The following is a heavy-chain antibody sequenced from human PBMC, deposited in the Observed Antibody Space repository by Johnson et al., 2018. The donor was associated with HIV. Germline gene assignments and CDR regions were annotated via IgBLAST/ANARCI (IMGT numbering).Heavy chain of an antibody. CDR2: IQYDGSDE. CDR3: AKDWDRGLQPPGDALDF. D-gene: IGHD5-24*01. CDR1: GFTFSNFG. J-gene: IGHJ3*01. V-gene: IGHV3-30*02. Sequence: QVQLVESGGGVVQPGGSLRLSCAASGFTFSNFGMHWVRQAPGKGLEWVAFIQYDGSDECYADSVKGRFTISRENSKNTLYLQMNSMRLEDKVVYYCAKDWDRGLQPPGDALDFCGQGTMVTVSS.